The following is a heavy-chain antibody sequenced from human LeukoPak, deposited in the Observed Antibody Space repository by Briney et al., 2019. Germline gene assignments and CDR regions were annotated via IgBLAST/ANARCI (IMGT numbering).Heavy chain of an antibody. CDR2: ISSSSSYI. J-gene: IGHJ3*02. D-gene: IGHD6-6*01. Sequence: PGGSLRLSCAASGFTFSSYSMNWVRQAPGKGLEWVSSISSSSSYIYYADSVKGRFTISRDNAKNSLYLQMNSLRAEDTAVYYCARGISIAARGDAFDIWGQGTMVTVSS. V-gene: IGHV3-21*01. CDR1: GFTFSSYS. CDR3: ARGISIAARGDAFDI.